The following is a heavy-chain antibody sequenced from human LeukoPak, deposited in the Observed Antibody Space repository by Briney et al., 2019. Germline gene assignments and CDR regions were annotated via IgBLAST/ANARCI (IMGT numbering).Heavy chain of an antibody. J-gene: IGHJ4*02. Sequence: ASVKVSCKASGYTFTSYAMNWVRQAPGQGLEWMGWINPNSGGTNYAQKFQGRVTMTRDTSISTAYMKLSRLRSDDTAVYYCARASIAAASHYFDYWGQGTLVTVSS. CDR1: GYTFTSYA. V-gene: IGHV1-2*02. D-gene: IGHD6-13*01. CDR2: INPNSGGT. CDR3: ARASIAAASHYFDY.